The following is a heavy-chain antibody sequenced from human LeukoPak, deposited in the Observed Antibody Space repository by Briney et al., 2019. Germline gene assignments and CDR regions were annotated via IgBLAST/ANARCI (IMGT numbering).Heavy chain of an antibody. J-gene: IGHJ6*02. CDR3: ARHGLPYYYAMGV. CDR2: ISGSGTYI. CDR1: GFTSNSNS. Sequence: GGSLRLSCAASGFTSNSNSMHWVRQAPGKGLEWVSSISGSGTYIYYADSVKGRFTISRDNAKNSLYLQMNSLRAEDTAVYYCARHGLPYYYAMGVWGQGTTVTVSS. V-gene: IGHV3-21*01.